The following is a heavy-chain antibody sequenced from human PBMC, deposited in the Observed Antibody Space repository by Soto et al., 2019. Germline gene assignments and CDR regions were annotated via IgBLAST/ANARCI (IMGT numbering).Heavy chain of an antibody. CDR3: ARRAGYCSSTSCFTPYNWFDP. CDR1: GGTFSSYA. Sequence: GASVKVSCKASGGTFSSYAISWVRQAPGQGLEWMGGIIPIFGTANYAQKFQGRVTITADESTSTAYMELSSLRSEDTAVYYCARRAGYCSSTSCFTPYNWFDPWGQGTLVTVSS. CDR2: IIPIFGTA. V-gene: IGHV1-69*13. J-gene: IGHJ5*02. D-gene: IGHD2-2*01.